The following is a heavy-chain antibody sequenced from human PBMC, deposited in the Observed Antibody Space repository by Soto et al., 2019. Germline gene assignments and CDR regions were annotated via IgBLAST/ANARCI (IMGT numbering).Heavy chain of an antibody. D-gene: IGHD6-13*01. V-gene: IGHV4-59*08. CDR2: IYYSGST. Sequence: QVQLQESGPGLVKPSETLSLTCTVSGGSISSYYWSWIRQPPGKGLEWIGYIYYSGSTNYNPSLKSRVTISVDTSKNQFSLKLSSVTAADTAVYYCARLPSRIAADWYRSVSWWFDPWGQGTLVTVSS. CDR3: ARLPSRIAADWYRSVSWWFDP. CDR1: GGSISSYY. J-gene: IGHJ5*02.